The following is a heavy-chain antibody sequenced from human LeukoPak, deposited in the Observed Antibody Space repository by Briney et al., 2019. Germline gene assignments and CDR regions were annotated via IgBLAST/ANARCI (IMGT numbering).Heavy chain of an antibody. CDR2: IYHSGST. D-gene: IGHD3-10*01. Sequence: SETLSLTCTVSGYSISSGYYWGWIRQPPGKGLEWIGSIYHSGSTYYNPSLKSRVTISVDTSKNQFSLKLSSVTAAGTAVYYCARRYGSGSSGTFDYWGQGTLVTVSS. V-gene: IGHV4-38-2*02. J-gene: IGHJ4*02. CDR1: GYSISSGYY. CDR3: ARRYGSGSSGTFDY.